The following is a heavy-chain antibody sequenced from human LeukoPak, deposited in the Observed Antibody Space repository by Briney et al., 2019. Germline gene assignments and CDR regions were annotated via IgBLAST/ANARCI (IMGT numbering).Heavy chain of an antibody. CDR2: INPNSDGT. V-gene: IGHV1-2*02. CDR1: GYTFTAYY. D-gene: IGHD6-19*01. CDR3: ARGGSGGGVFVY. J-gene: IGHJ4*02. Sequence: ASVKVSCKASGYTFTAYYIHWVRQAPGQGLEWMGWINPNSDGTNYAQKFQGRVTMARDTSISTAYMELSSLTSDDTAVYYCARGGSGGGVFVYWGQGTLVTVPS.